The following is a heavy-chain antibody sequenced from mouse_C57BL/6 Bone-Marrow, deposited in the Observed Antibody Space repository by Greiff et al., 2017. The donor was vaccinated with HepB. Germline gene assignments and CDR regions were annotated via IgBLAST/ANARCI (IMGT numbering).Heavy chain of an antibody. CDR1: GFTFSDYG. J-gene: IGHJ1*03. Sequence: VQLKESGGGLVKPGGSLKLSCAASGFTFSDYGMHWVRQAPEKGLEWVAYISSGSSTIYYADTVKGRFTISRDNAKNTLFLQMTSLRSEDTAMYYCARRGITTVVAHWYFDVWGTGTTVTVSS. CDR2: ISSGSSTI. V-gene: IGHV5-17*01. CDR3: ARRGITTVVAHWYFDV. D-gene: IGHD1-1*01.